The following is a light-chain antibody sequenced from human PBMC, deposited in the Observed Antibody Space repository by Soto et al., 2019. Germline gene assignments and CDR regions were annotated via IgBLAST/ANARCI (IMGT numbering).Light chain of an antibody. V-gene: IGLV1-47*02. CDR1: NSNLGSNF. J-gene: IGLJ3*02. CDR2: SYN. Sequence: QSVLTQPPSASGTPGQRVTISCSGTNSNLGSNFVYWYQHLPGTTPKLLVFSYNQRPSRVPDRFSGSKSGSSASLAISGLRSEDEADYYCATWDDSLSGWVFGGGTKLTVL. CDR3: ATWDDSLSGWV.